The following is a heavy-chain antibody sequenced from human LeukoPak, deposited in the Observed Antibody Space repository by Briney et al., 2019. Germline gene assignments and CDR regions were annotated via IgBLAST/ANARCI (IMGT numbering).Heavy chain of an antibody. J-gene: IGHJ1*01. V-gene: IGHV3-74*01. Sequence: PGGSPRLSCAASGFTFSSYWMHWVRQAPGKGLVWVSRIKSDGGTNYADSVKGRFTISRDNAKNTVSLQMNSLRAEDTGVYFCARAPSEIGGYYPEYFRHWGQGTLVTVSS. CDR2: IKSDGGT. CDR3: ARAPSEIGGYYPEYFRH. D-gene: IGHD3-22*01. CDR1: GFTFSSYW.